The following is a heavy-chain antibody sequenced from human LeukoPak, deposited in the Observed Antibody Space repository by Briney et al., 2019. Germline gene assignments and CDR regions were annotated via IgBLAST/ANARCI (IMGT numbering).Heavy chain of an antibody. CDR3: AREDYDILTGSYEGGAFDI. CDR1: GGSISSGDYY. D-gene: IGHD3-9*01. Sequence: PSETLSLTCTVSGGSISSGDYYWSWIRQPPGKGLEWIGYIYYSGSTYYNPSLKSRVTISVDTSKNQFSLKLSSVTAADTAVYYCAREDYDILTGSYEGGAFDIWGQGTMVTVSS. V-gene: IGHV4-30-4*01. CDR2: IYYSGST. J-gene: IGHJ3*02.